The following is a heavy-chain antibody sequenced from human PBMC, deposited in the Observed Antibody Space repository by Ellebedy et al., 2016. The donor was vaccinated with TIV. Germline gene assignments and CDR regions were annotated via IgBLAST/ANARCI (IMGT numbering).Heavy chain of an antibody. J-gene: IGHJ4*02. D-gene: IGHD4-23*01. V-gene: IGHV1-18*01. CDR1: GYNFTTSG. CDR3: ARVPLPGKADY. CDR2: ISTNNAKT. Sequence: ASVKVSXXASGYNFTTSGITWVRQAPGQGLEWMGWISTNNAKTIYAQNLQGRVTMTTDTSTSTAYMELRSLKSDDTAVYYCARVPLPGKADYWGQGTLVTVSS.